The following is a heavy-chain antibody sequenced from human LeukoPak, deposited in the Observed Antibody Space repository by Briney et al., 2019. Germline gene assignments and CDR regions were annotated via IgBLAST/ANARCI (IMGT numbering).Heavy chain of an antibody. CDR1: GYSISSGYY. D-gene: IGHD6-19*01. CDR2: IYHSGST. J-gene: IGHJ4*02. V-gene: IGHV4-38-2*02. CDR3: ARAGYSSGSVAN. Sequence: SETLSLTCTVSGYSISSGYYWGWIRQPPGKGLEWIGSIYHSGSTYYNPSLKSRVTISVDTSKNQFSLKLSSVTAADTAVYYCARAGYSSGSVANWGQGTLVTVSS.